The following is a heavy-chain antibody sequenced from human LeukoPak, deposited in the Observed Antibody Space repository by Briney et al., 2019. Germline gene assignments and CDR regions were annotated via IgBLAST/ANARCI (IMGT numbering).Heavy chain of an antibody. CDR1: GFTFSSYA. Sequence: PGGSLRHSCAASGFTFSSYAKSWVRQAPGKGLEWVSAISGSGGSTYYADSVKGRFTISRDNSKNTLYLQMNSLRAEDTAVYYCAKRVRDSSGYYQDYWGQGTLVTVSS. D-gene: IGHD3-22*01. J-gene: IGHJ4*02. V-gene: IGHV3-23*01. CDR2: ISGSGGST. CDR3: AKRVRDSSGYYQDY.